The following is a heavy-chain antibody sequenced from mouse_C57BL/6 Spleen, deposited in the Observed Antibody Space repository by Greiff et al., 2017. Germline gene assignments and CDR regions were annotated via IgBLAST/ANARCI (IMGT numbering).Heavy chain of an antibody. V-gene: IGHV1-55*01. CDR3: ARWGYSTQYYFDY. D-gene: IGHD2-5*01. Sequence: VKLQQPGAELVKPGASVKMSCKASGYTFTSYWITWVKQRPGQGLEWIGDIYPGSGSTNYNEKFKSKATLTVDTSSSTAYMQLSSLTSEDSAVYYCARWGYSTQYYFDYWGQGTTLTVSS. J-gene: IGHJ2*01. CDR1: GYTFTSYW. CDR2: IYPGSGST.